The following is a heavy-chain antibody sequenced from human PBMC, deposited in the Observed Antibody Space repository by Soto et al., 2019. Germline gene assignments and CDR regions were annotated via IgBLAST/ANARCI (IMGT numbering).Heavy chain of an antibody. V-gene: IGHV3-23*01. J-gene: IGHJ4*02. CDR1: GFTFSSYA. CDR2: ISGSGGST. CDR3: AKVSGYNWNYFDY. D-gene: IGHD1-20*01. Sequence: GGSLRLSCAASGFTFSSYAMSWVRQGTGKGLEWVSAISGSGGSTYYADSVKGRFTISRDNSKNTLYLQMNSLRAEDTAVYYCAKVSGYNWNYFDYWGQGTLVTVSS.